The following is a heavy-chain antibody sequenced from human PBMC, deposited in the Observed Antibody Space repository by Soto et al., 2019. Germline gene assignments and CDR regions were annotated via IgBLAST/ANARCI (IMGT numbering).Heavy chain of an antibody. V-gene: IGHV4-59*08. CDR3: ASSQLWGYYFDY. Sequence: PSETLSLTCTVSGGSISSYYWSWIRQPPGKGLEWIGYIYYSGTTNYNPSLESRVTISVETSKNQFSMKLTSVTASDTAVYYCASSQLWGYYFDYWGQGTLVTVSS. CDR2: IYYSGTT. CDR1: GGSISSYY. D-gene: IGHD5-18*01. J-gene: IGHJ4*02.